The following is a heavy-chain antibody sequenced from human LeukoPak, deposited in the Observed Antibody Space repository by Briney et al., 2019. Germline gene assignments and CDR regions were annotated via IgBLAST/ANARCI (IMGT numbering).Heavy chain of an antibody. J-gene: IGHJ4*02. CDR2: ISSTGSYI. CDR1: GFTFSSYS. CDR3: VSLYYDSSGYYHSFDY. Sequence: PGGSLRLSCAASGFTFSSYSMNWVRQAPGKGLEWVSSISSTGSYIYYADSVKGRFTISRDNAKNSLYLQMNSLRAEDTAVYYCVSLYYDSSGYYHSFDYWGQGTLVTVSS. D-gene: IGHD3-22*01. V-gene: IGHV3-21*01.